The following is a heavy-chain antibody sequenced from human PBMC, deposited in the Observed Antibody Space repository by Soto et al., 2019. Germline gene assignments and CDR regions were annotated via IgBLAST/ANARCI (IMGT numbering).Heavy chain of an antibody. CDR2: ISLGGGST. CDR1: GFTFSRFD. Sequence: SLRLSCAASGFTFSRFDMSWVRQAPGKGLQWVAGISLGGGSTYYTDSVKGRFTISRDNPQNTLYLQMNSLRGEDTAVYYCAKTVSIAVVAAPNFDSWGQGTLVTVSS. CDR3: AKTVSIAVVAAPNFDS. D-gene: IGHD2-15*01. V-gene: IGHV3-23*01. J-gene: IGHJ4*02.